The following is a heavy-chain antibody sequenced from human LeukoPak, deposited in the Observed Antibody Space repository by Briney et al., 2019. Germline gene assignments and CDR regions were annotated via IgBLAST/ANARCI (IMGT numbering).Heavy chain of an antibody. CDR1: GFTFTGHS. D-gene: IGHD3-16*02. Sequence: GGSLRLSCVASGFTFTGHSMHWVRQAPGKGLEWVAVVAHDEKTIFYADSLKGRFTVSRDNSKNTLYLQMNSLRAEDTAVYFCARVLSGRGSLYSYYYYMDVWGKGTTATISS. J-gene: IGHJ6*03. CDR2: VAHDEKTI. CDR3: ARVLSGRGSLYSYYYYMDV. V-gene: IGHV3-30*14.